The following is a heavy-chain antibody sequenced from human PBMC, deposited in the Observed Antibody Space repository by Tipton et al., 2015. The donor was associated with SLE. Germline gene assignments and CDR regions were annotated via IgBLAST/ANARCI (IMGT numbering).Heavy chain of an antibody. J-gene: IGHJ6*02. D-gene: IGHD3-10*01. CDR1: GFTFSSYG. V-gene: IGHV3-30*04. Sequence: RSLRLSCAASGFTFSSYGMHWVRQAPGKGLEWVAVISYDGSKKYYADSVKGRFTISRDNSKNTLYLQMNSLRAEDTAVYYCARDLLLWFGYGMDVWGQGTTVTVSS. CDR2: ISYDGSKK. CDR3: ARDLLLWFGYGMDV.